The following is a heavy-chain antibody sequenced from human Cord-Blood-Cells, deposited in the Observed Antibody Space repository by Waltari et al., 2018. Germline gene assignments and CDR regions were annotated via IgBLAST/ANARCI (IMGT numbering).Heavy chain of an antibody. D-gene: IGHD3-3*01. CDR1: GGSISSSNW. Sequence: QVQLQESGPGLVKPSGTLSLTCAVSGGSISSSNWWSWVRQPPGKGLEWIGESYHSGSTNTNPSLKSRVTISVDKAKNQFSLKLSSVTAADTAVYYCARDSHDFWSGYYPLDYWGQGTLVTVSS. CDR3: ARDSHDFWSGYYPLDY. J-gene: IGHJ4*02. CDR2: SYHSGST. V-gene: IGHV4-4*02.